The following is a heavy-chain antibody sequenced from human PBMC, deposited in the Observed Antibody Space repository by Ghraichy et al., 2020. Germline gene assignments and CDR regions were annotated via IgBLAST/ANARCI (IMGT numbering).Heavy chain of an antibody. V-gene: IGHV4-34*01. Sequence: SETLSLTCAVYNGSFSGDYCRCIRQHPAEGLEWIGEIDQSGSTYYTPSLKSRVTLSVDTSKSRFSLKLSSLTAADTAVYYCARVKWRGDPYTYYGMDIWGQGTAVTVSS. D-gene: IGHD3-16*01. CDR2: IDQSGST. CDR1: NGSFSGDY. J-gene: IGHJ6*02. CDR3: ARVKWRGDPYTYYGMDI.